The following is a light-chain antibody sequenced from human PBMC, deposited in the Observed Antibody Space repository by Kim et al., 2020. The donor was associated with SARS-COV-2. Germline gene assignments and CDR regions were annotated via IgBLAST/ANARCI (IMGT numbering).Light chain of an antibody. CDR2: VAS. Sequence: AAVGDRVTFTCRASQDIGSLLGWYQQKPGKAPKLLIYVASTLQSGVPSRFSGSGSGTDFTLTISSLQPEDFATYYCLQYNTYPWTSGQGTKVDIK. V-gene: IGKV1-6*01. CDR3: LQYNTYPWT. J-gene: IGKJ1*01. CDR1: QDIGSL.